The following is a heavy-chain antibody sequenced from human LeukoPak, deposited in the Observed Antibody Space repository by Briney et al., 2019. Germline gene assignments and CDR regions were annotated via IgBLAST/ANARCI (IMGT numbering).Heavy chain of an antibody. CDR1: GFTFRSYA. V-gene: IGHV3-23*01. Sequence: PGGSLRLSCAASGFTFRSYAMSWVRQAPGKGLEWVSAISGSGGSTYYADSVKGRFTISRDNSKNTLYLQMNSLRTEGTAVYYCAKVRLRSQYDAFDIWGQGTVVTVSS. CDR2: ISGSGGST. CDR3: AKVRLRSQYDAFDI. D-gene: IGHD4-17*01. J-gene: IGHJ3*02.